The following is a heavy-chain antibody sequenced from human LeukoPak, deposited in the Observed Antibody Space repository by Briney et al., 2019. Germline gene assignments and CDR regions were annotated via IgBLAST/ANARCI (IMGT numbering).Heavy chain of an antibody. V-gene: IGHV4-59*08. J-gene: IGHJ4*02. CDR1: GGSISSYY. D-gene: IGHD3-10*01. CDR2: IYYSGST. Sequence: SETLSLTCTVSGGSISSYYWSWIRQPPGKGLEWIGYIYYSGSTNYNPSLKSRVTISVDTSKNQFSLNLSSVTAADTAVYFCARDFRLGSGGSSLVYWGQGALVTASS. CDR3: ARDFRLGSGGSSLVY.